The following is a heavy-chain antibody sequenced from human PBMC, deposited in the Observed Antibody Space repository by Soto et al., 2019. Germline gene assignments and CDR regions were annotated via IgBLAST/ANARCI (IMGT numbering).Heavy chain of an antibody. CDR1: GFTFSSYA. CDR3: ANSTAYGESAAGRDY. Sequence: EVQLVESGGGLVQPGGSLRLSCAASGFTFSSYAMSWVRQAPGKGLEWVSVISGSGGSTYYADSVKGRFTISRDNSKNTLYLQMNSLRVEYMAVYYCANSTAYGESAAGRDYWGQGTLVTVSS. J-gene: IGHJ4*02. CDR2: ISGSGGST. D-gene: IGHD2-21*01. V-gene: IGHV3-23*04.